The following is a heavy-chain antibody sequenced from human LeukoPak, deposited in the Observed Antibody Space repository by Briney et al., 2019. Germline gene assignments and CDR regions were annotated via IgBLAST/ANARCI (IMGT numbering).Heavy chain of an antibody. V-gene: IGHV1-18*01. Sequence: ASVKVSCKASGYTFTSYGISWVRQAPGQGLEWMGWISAYNGNTNYAQKLQGRVTMTTDTSTSTAYMELRSLRSDDTAVYYCARLAADDSSGYYPYYYYYYMDVWGKGTTVTVSS. D-gene: IGHD3-22*01. CDR3: ARLAADDSSGYYPYYYYYYMDV. J-gene: IGHJ6*03. CDR1: GYTFTSYG. CDR2: ISAYNGNT.